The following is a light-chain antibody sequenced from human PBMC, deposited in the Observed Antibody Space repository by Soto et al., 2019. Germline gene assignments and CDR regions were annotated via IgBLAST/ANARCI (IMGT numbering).Light chain of an antibody. CDR1: QSVNIN. CDR3: QQSNYWPPT. J-gene: IGKJ4*01. V-gene: IGKV3-15*01. Sequence: EKVMTQSPATLSVSPGERATLSCRASQSVNINLAWYQQKPGQAPRLLISGTSTRATGIPARFSGSGSGTECPLTISSLQSEDFAIYYCQQSNYWPPTFGGGTKVEIK. CDR2: GTS.